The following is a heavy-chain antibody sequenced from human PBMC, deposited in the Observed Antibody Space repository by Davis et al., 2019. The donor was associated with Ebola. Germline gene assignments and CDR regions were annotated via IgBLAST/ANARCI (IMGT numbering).Heavy chain of an antibody. CDR3: ARAAAGRLSHHNY. J-gene: IGHJ4*02. D-gene: IGHD6-13*01. Sequence: PSETLSLTCTVSGGSISSYYWSWIRQPPGKGLEWIGYIYYSGSTNYNPSLKSRVTMSVDTSKNQFSLKLSSVTAADTAVYYCARAAAGRLSHHNYWGQGTLVTVSS. CDR2: IYYSGST. V-gene: IGHV4-59*12. CDR1: GGSISSYY.